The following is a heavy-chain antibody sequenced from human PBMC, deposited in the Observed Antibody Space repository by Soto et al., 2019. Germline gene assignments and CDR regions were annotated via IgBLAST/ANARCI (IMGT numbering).Heavy chain of an antibody. CDR1: GCTFSDYY. D-gene: IGHD3-16*01. V-gene: IGHV3-11*01. CDR3: ARHRYYEGSVPGYGMDV. CDR2: ISNGGSFI. J-gene: IGHJ6*02. Sequence: QVQLVESGGGLVKAGGSLRLSCAACGCTFSDYYMSWIRQAPGKGLEYISYISNGGSFIYYADSVKGRFTISRDTAKTSLYLQMNSLRAEDTALYYCARHRYYEGSVPGYGMDVWGQGTTVTVSS.